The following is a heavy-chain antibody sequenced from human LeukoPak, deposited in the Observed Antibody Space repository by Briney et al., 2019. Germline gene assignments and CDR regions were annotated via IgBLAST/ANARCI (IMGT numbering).Heavy chain of an antibody. CDR1: GFTFSTYA. Sequence: GGSLRLSCAASGFTFSTYAMSWVRQAPGKGLEWVSAISGSGGSTYYADSMKGRFTISRDNAKSSLYLQMNSLRAEDTAVYYCAREGIGYYFDYWGQGALVTVSS. J-gene: IGHJ4*02. D-gene: IGHD3-10*01. CDR3: AREGIGYYFDY. CDR2: ISGSGGST. V-gene: IGHV3-23*01.